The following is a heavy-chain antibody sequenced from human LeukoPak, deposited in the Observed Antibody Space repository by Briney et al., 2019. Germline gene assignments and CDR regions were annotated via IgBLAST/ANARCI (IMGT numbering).Heavy chain of an antibody. J-gene: IGHJ4*02. Sequence: GGSLRLSCAASGFIFSDYYMTWIRQTPGKGLEWVSYITSSGGHMYYADSAKGRFTISRDNAKNSLDLQMNSLRAEDTAVYYCARVARYGDYIGGSDNWGQGTLVTVSS. V-gene: IGHV3-11*04. CDR1: GFIFSDYY. D-gene: IGHD4-17*01. CDR2: ITSSGGHM. CDR3: ARVARYGDYIGGSDN.